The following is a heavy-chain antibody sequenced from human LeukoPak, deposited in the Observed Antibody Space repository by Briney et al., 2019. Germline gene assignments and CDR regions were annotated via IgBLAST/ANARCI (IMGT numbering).Heavy chain of an antibody. D-gene: IGHD2-2*01. J-gene: IGHJ1*01. CDR2: ISVYNGNT. CDR3: ARDSETAAPQEGYFQH. CDR1: GYTFTSYG. V-gene: IGHV1-18*01. Sequence: GASVKVSCKASGYTFTSYGINWVRQAPGQGLEWMGWISVYNGNTNYAQKLQGRVTMTTDTSTSTAYMELRSLRSDDTAVYYCARDSETAAPQEGYFQHWGQGTLVTVSS.